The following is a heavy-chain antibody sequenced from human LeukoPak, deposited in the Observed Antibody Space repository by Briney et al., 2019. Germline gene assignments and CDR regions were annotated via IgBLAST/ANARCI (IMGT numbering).Heavy chain of an antibody. CDR2: IYYSGST. Sequence: SETLSLTCTVSGGSISSSSYYWGWIRQPPGKGLEWIGSIYYSGSTYYNPSLKSRVTISVDTSKNQFSLKLSSVTAADTAVYYCASGGYYDSSGYIPDYWGQGTLVTVSS. D-gene: IGHD3-22*01. V-gene: IGHV4-39*07. CDR1: GGSISSSSYY. CDR3: ASGGYYDSSGYIPDY. J-gene: IGHJ4*02.